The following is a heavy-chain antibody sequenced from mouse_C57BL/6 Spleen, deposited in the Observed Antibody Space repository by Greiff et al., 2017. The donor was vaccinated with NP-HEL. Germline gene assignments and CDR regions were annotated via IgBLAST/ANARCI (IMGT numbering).Heavy chain of an antibody. CDR3: ARYSNYEY. Sequence: QVQLQQPGAELVRPGTSVKLPCKASGYTFTSYWMHWVKQRPGQGLVWIGVIDPSDSYTNYNQKFKGKATLTVDTSSSTAYMQLSSLTSEDSAVYYCARYSNYEYWGQGTTLTVSS. V-gene: IGHV1-59*01. CDR2: IDPSDSYT. D-gene: IGHD2-5*01. CDR1: GYTFTSYW. J-gene: IGHJ2*01.